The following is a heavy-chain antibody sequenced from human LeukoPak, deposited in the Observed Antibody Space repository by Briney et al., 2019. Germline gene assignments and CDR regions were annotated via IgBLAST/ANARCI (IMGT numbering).Heavy chain of an antibody. CDR2: ISSSSSYI. CDR1: GFTFSSYS. J-gene: IGHJ4*02. Sequence: GGSLRLSXAASGFTFSSYSMNWVRQAPGKGLEWVSSISSSSSYIYYADSVKGRFTISRDNAKNSLYLQMNSLRAEDTAVYYCARVPAPYCSSTSCSTVYFDYWGQGTLVTVSS. CDR3: ARVPAPYCSSTSCSTVYFDY. V-gene: IGHV3-21*01. D-gene: IGHD2-2*01.